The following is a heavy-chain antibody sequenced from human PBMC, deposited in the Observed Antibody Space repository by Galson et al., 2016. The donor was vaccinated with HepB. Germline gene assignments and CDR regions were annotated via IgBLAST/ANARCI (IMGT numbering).Heavy chain of an antibody. V-gene: IGHV3-23*01. CDR1: GFTFSSYA. CDR2: ISGSGGTT. Sequence: SLRLSCAASGFTFSSYAMNWVRQPPGKGLEWVSSISGSGGTTYYADSLKGRFTISRDNANSSLYLQMNSLRVEDTAVYYCARVDYGSGWREGWFDPWGQGTLVTVSS. D-gene: IGHD6-19*01. CDR3: ARVDYGSGWREGWFDP. J-gene: IGHJ5*02.